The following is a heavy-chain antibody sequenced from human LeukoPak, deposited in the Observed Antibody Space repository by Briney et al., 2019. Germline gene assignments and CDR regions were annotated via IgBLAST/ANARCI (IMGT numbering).Heavy chain of an antibody. CDR1: GYIFTGYY. Sequence: GASVKDSCKASGYIFTGYYMHWVRQAPGQGLEWMGWINPNSGGTNYAQKFQGRVTMTRDTSISTAYMELSRLRSDDTAVYYCARSRLRGGGDAFDIWGEGRLATASS. CDR2: INPNSGGT. V-gene: IGHV1-2*02. D-gene: IGHD1-26*01. J-gene: IGHJ3*02. CDR3: ARSRLRGGGDAFDI.